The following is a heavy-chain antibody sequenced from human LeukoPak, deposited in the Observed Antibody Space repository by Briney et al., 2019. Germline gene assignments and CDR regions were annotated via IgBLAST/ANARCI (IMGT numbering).Heavy chain of an antibody. CDR1: GFTFSSYA. CDR3: SRWYN. D-gene: IGHD6-13*01. V-gene: IGHV3-23*01. CDR2: IGGSDGST. J-gene: IGHJ4*02. Sequence: GGSLRLSCAASGFTFSSYAMSWVRQAPGKGLEWISSIGGSDGSTYYAASVKGRFTISRDNSKNTLYLQMSSLRAEDTGVYYCSRWYNWGQGTLVTVSS.